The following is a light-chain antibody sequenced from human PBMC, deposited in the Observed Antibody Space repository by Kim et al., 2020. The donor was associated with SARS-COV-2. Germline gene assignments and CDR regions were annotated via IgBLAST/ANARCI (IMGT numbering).Light chain of an antibody. Sequence: LSPGEAATLACGGSQSIRNNFLAWYQQKPGQAPRLLIFGAFNRASGIPDRFSGSGSGTEFTLSSSRLGPEDFAVYYCQQYGNSLYTFGQGTKLGI. V-gene: IGKV3-20*01. CDR1: QSIRNNF. CDR3: QQYGNSLYT. J-gene: IGKJ2*01. CDR2: GAF.